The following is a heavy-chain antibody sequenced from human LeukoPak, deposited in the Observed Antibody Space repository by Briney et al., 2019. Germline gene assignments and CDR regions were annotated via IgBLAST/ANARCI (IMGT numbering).Heavy chain of an antibody. CDR3: ATSFDYGDYEYFQH. Sequence: SETLSLTCTVSGGSISSYYWSWIRQPPGKGLEWIGYIYYSGSTNYNPSLKSRVTISVDTSKNQFSLKLSSVTAADTAVYYCATSFDYGDYEYFQHWGQGTLVTVSS. V-gene: IGHV4-59*08. J-gene: IGHJ1*01. D-gene: IGHD4-17*01. CDR2: IYYSGST. CDR1: GGSISSYY.